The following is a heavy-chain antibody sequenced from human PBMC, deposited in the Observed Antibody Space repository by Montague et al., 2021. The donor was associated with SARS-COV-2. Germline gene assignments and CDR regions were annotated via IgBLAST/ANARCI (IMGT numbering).Heavy chain of an antibody. Sequence: TLSLTCTVSGASISTGIYYWSWIRQPAGKGLEWIGRIRTTGHTDYNSSLESRVFMSVDTSTNQFSLSLTSVTAADTAVYSCARFGSGTLEFDLWGQGTLVTVSS. CDR3: ARFGSGTLEFDL. CDR2: IRTTGHT. D-gene: IGHD1-26*01. J-gene: IGHJ4*02. V-gene: IGHV4-61*02. CDR1: GASISTGIYY.